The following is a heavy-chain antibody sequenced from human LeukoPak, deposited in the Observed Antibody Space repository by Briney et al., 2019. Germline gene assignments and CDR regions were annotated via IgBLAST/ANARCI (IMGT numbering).Heavy chain of an antibody. CDR1: GFTFSSYD. Sequence: GGSLRLSCAASGFTFSSYDMHWVRQATGKGLEWVSAIGTAGDTYYPGSVKGRFTISRENAKNSLYLQMNSLRAGDTAVYYCARGEGSIAAAGTPYYYYGMDVWGQGTTVTVSS. V-gene: IGHV3-13*01. CDR3: ARGEGSIAAAGTPYYYYGMDV. D-gene: IGHD6-13*01. CDR2: IGTAGDT. J-gene: IGHJ6*02.